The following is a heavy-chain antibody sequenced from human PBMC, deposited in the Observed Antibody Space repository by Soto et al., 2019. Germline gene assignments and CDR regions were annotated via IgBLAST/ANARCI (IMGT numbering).Heavy chain of an antibody. CDR3: ASRDPGTSVDY. D-gene: IGHD1-7*01. J-gene: IGHJ4*02. Sequence: SETLALTCSVSGGSLPSNNWWTWFRQPPGQGLEWIGEIYRTGSTNYNPSLKSRVTISLDKSENQFSLKVTSLTAADTAVYYCASRDPGTSVDYWGQGTLVTVSS. CDR2: IYRTGST. CDR1: GGSLPSNNW. V-gene: IGHV4-4*02.